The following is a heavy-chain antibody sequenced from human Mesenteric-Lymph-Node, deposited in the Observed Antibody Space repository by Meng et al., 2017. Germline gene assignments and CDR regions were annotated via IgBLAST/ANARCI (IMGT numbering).Heavy chain of an antibody. CDR2: ISSSGSTI. V-gene: IGHV3-48*03. Sequence: GESLKISCAASGFTLSSYEMNWVRQAPGKGLEWVSYISSSGSTIYYADSVKGRFTISRDNAKNSLYLQMNSLRAEDTAVYYCARVRETYDYVWGSYRLDYWGQGTLVTVSS. D-gene: IGHD3-16*02. J-gene: IGHJ4*02. CDR1: GFTLSSYE. CDR3: ARVRETYDYVWGSYRLDY.